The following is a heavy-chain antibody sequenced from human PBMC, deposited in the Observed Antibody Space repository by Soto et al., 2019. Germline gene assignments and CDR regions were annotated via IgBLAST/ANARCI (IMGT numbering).Heavy chain of an antibody. D-gene: IGHD3-22*01. CDR2: IYPGDSDT. CDR1: GYSFTSYW. CDR3: SRLHYDSSGYYSSYYGMDV. J-gene: IGHJ6*02. V-gene: IGHV5-51*01. Sequence: GESLKISCKGSGYSFTSYWIGWVRQMPGKGLEWMGIIYPGDSDTRYSPYFQGQVTISADKSISTAYLQWSSLKASDTAMYFCSRLHYDSSGYYSSYYGMDVWGQGTTVTVSS.